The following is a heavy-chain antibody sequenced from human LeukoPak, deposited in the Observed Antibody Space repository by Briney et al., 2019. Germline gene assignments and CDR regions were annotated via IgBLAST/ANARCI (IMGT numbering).Heavy chain of an antibody. J-gene: IGHJ4*02. Sequence: SQTLSLTCTVSGGSISSGDYYWSWIRQPPGKGLEWIGYIYYSGSTYYNPSLKSRVTISVDTSKNQFSLKLSSVTAADTAVYYCARAYYDFWSGYSPQALYYFDYWGQGTLVTVSS. V-gene: IGHV4-30-4*08. CDR1: GGSISSGDYY. CDR3: ARAYYDFWSGYSPQALYYFDY. D-gene: IGHD3-3*01. CDR2: IYYSGST.